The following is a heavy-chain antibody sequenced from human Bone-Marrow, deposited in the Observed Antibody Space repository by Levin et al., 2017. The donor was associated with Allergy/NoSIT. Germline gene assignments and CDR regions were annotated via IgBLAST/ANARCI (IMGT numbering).Heavy chain of an antibody. J-gene: IGHJ6*02. V-gene: IGHV1-69*13. CDR2: IIPIFGTA. Sequence: SVKVSCKASGGTFSSYAISWVRQAPGQGLEWMGGIIPIFGTANYAQKFQGRVTITADESTSTAYMELSSLRSEDTAVYYCAREYTADYRGYYYGMDVWGQGTTVTVSS. D-gene: IGHD5-18*01. CDR1: GGTFSSYA. CDR3: AREYTADYRGYYYGMDV.